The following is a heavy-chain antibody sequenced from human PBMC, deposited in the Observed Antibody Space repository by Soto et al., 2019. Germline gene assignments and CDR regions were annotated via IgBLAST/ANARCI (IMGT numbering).Heavy chain of an antibody. Sequence: ASVTVSCKASGYTFPSYAVHWVRQAPGQRLEWMGWTNAGNGNTKYSQKFQGRVTITRDTSASTAYMELSSLRSEDTAVYYCAITSMVRGADAFDIWGQGTMVTVSS. V-gene: IGHV1-3*01. D-gene: IGHD3-10*01. J-gene: IGHJ3*02. CDR3: AITSMVRGADAFDI. CDR1: GYTFPSYA. CDR2: TNAGNGNT.